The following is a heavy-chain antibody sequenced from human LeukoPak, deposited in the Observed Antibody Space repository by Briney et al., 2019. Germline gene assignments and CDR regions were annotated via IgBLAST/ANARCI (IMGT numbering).Heavy chain of an antibody. CDR3: ARSYCSSTSCSYYYGMDV. J-gene: IGHJ6*02. CDR1: GGSISSYY. CDR2: IYYSGSA. D-gene: IGHD2-2*01. V-gene: IGHV4-59*01. Sequence: LETLSLTCTVSGGSISSYYWSWIRQPPGKGLEWIGYIYYSGSANYNPSLKSRVTVSVDTSKNEFSLKLRPVTAADTAVYFCARSYCSSTSCSYYYGMDVWGQGTTVTVSS.